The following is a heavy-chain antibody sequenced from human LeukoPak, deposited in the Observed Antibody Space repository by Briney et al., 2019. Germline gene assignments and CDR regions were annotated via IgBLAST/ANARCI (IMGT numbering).Heavy chain of an antibody. CDR3: AREDSSGYGYGIDV. J-gene: IGHJ6*02. CDR2: INDSGST. Sequence: PSETLSITCAVYGGSFSGYYWSWIREPAGKGLEWIGEINDSGSTNYNPSLRGRVTISVDTCKNQLYLRLRSVTAADTAVYYCAREDSSGYGYGIDVWGQGTTIIVSS. D-gene: IGHD3-22*01. CDR1: GGSFSGYY. V-gene: IGHV4-34*01.